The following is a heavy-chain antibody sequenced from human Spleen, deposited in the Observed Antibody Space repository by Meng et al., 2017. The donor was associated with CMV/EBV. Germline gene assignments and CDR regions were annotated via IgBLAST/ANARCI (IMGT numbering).Heavy chain of an antibody. J-gene: IGHJ4*02. CDR3: ARGVQNQWEQLF. Sequence: GESLKISCAASGFTFSSYGMHWVRQAPGKGLEWVAVIWYDGSNKYYADTVKGRFTISRDNAKSSLYLQMNSLRADDTAVYYCARGVQNQWEQLFWGQGTLVTVSS. V-gene: IGHV3-33*01. CDR2: IWYDGSNK. D-gene: IGHD1-26*01. CDR1: GFTFSSYG.